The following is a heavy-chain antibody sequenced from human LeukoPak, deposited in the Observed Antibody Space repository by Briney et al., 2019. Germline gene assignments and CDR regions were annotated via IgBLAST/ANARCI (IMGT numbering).Heavy chain of an antibody. CDR1: GFTFSNYA. D-gene: IGHD6-19*01. Sequence: GGSLRLSCAASGFTFSNYAMSWVRQAPGKGLEWVSTITGSSGTTYYADSVKGRFIISRDNSKNTLSLQMNSLRAEDTAVYYCARGHSSGWYYFDYWGQGTLVTVSS. CDR3: ARGHSSGWYYFDY. V-gene: IGHV3-23*01. J-gene: IGHJ4*02. CDR2: ITGSSGTT.